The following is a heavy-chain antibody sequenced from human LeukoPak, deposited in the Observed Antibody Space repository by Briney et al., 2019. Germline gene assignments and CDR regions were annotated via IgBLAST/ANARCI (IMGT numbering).Heavy chain of an antibody. CDR3: AKEVGFISA. D-gene: IGHD6-19*01. J-gene: IGHJ4*02. V-gene: IGHV4-4*07. Sequence: SETLSLTCTVSGDSITNYYWSWIRQPAGKGLEWIGRIHTSGTGYNPSLKSQVTMSLDTAKNQFSLKLNSVTAADTAVYYCAKEVGFISAWGQGTLVTVSS. CDR1: GDSITNYY. CDR2: IHTSGT.